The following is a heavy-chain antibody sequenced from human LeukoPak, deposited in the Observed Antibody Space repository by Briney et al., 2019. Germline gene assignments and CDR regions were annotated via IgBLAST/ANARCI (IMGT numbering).Heavy chain of an antibody. Sequence: SETLSLTCSVSGGSISLSYYYWGWIRQPPGKGLEWIGSIYYSGSTYYNPSLKSRVTISVDTSKNQFSLKLSSVTAADTAVYYCARGSASDAFDIWGQGTMVTVSS. CDR1: GGSISLSYYY. CDR3: ARGSASDAFDI. V-gene: IGHV4-39*07. CDR2: IYYSGST. J-gene: IGHJ3*02.